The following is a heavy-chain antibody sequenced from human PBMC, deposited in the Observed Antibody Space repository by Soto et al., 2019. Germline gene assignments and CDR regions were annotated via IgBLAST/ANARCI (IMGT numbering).Heavy chain of an antibody. Sequence: QVQLQESGPGLVKPSQTLSLTCTVSGGSISDGAYYWSWIRQPPGKGLEWIGHIYNSGNTYNNPSLRRRLTISLDTSKSQFSLNLNSMTAADTAVYYCASGLSGDKVDQWGQVTLVTVSS. CDR3: ASGLSGDKVDQ. CDR2: IYNSGNT. V-gene: IGHV4-30-4*01. CDR1: GGSISDGAYY. D-gene: IGHD2-21*01. J-gene: IGHJ4*02.